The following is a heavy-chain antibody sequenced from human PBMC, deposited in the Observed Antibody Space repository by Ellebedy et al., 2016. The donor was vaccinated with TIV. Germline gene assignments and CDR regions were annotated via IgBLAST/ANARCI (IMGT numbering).Heavy chain of an antibody. Sequence: GESLKISCAASGFTFSSYSMNWVRQAPGEGLEWVSSISSSSSYIYYADSVKGRFTISRDNAKNSLYLQMNSLRAEDTAVYYCARVTGYQLLFSWFDPWGQGTLVTVSS. CDR3: ARVTGYQLLFSWFDP. V-gene: IGHV3-21*01. D-gene: IGHD2-2*01. J-gene: IGHJ5*02. CDR1: GFTFSSYS. CDR2: ISSSSSYI.